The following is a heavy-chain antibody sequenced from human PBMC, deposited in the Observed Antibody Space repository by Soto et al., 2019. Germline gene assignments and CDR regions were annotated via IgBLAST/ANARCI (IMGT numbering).Heavy chain of an antibody. Sequence: GGSLRLSCAASGFTFSSYSMNWVRQAPGKGLEWVSTISGSGGNAYYADSVKGRFTISRDNSKNTLRLQMNSLRADDTAVYYCAKDGASGSYPPYYYYGMDVWGQGTTVTVSS. V-gene: IGHV3-23*01. CDR3: AKDGASGSYPPYYYYGMDV. D-gene: IGHD1-26*01. CDR2: ISGSGGNA. CDR1: GFTFSSYS. J-gene: IGHJ6*02.